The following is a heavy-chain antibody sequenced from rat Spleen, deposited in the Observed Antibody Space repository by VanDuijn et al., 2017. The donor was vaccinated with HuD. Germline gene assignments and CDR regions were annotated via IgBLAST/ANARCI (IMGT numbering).Heavy chain of an antibody. J-gene: IGHJ2*01. CDR1: GFTFSDYY. Sequence: EVQLVESDGGLVQPGRSLELSCAASGFTFSDYYMAWVRQAPTKGLEWVASISYDGLATYYPDSVKGRFTISRDTAKSTLYLQMNSLRSEDTATYYLTRDSYRSYVSHYWGQGVMVTSSS. V-gene: IGHV5-20*01. D-gene: IGHD1-8*01. CDR3: TRDSYRSYVSHY. CDR2: ISYDGLAT.